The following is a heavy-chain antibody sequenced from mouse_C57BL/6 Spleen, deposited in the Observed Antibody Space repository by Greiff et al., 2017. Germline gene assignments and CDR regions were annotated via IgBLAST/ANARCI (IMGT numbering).Heavy chain of an antibody. CDR1: GFSLTSYG. Sequence: VQLQQSGPGLVAPSQSLSITCTVSGFSLTSYGVHWVRQPPGKGLEWLVVIWSDGSTTYNSAPKSRLSISKDNSKSQVFLKMNSLQTDDTAMYYCARDGSGPYAMDYWGQGTSVTVSS. CDR2: IWSDGST. V-gene: IGHV2-6*03. CDR3: ARDGSGPYAMDY. D-gene: IGHD1-1*01. J-gene: IGHJ4*01.